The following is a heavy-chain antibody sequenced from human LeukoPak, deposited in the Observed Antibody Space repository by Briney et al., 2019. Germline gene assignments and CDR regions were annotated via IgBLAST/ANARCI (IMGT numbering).Heavy chain of an antibody. V-gene: IGHV4-39*01. CDR2: IYYSGST. CDR3: ARPTPPLLAAAGTYYFDY. J-gene: IGHJ4*02. Sequence: PSETLSLTCTVSGGSISSSSYYWGWIRQPPGKGLEWIGSIYYSGSTYYNPSLKSRVTISVDTSKNQFSLELSSVTAADTAVYYCARPTPPLLAAAGTYYFDYWGQGTLVTVSS. CDR1: GGSISSSSYY. D-gene: IGHD6-13*01.